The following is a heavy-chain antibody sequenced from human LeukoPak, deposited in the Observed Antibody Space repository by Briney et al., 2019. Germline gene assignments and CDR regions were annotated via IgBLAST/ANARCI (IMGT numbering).Heavy chain of an antibody. V-gene: IGHV3-30-3*01. CDR2: ISYDGNYK. J-gene: IGHJ3*02. CDR3: AKVIYYYDRPGAFDM. D-gene: IGHD3-22*01. CDR1: GFIFSSYA. Sequence: PGRSLRLSCVASGFIFSSYALHWVRQAPGKGLEWVAVISYDGNYKYYADSVKGRFTISRDNSKNTLYLQMNSLRADDTAVYYCAKVIYYYDRPGAFDMSGQGTMVTVSS.